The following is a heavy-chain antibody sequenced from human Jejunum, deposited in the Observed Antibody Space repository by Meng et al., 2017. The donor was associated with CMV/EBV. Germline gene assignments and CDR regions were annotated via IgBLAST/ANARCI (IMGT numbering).Heavy chain of an antibody. CDR2: ISASGAGT. V-gene: IGHV3-23*01. CDR3: VTNSGGLGY. Sequence: DGQLSGSGAGLVQPGSSLRLSCAASGFTIITYDMIWVREAPGKGLEWVSTISASGAGTYYADSVKGRFTISRDPSKNTLYLQMNSLTTEDTAVYFCVTNSGGLGYWGHGTLVTVSS. J-gene: IGHJ4*01. D-gene: IGHD6-19*01. CDR1: GFTIITYD.